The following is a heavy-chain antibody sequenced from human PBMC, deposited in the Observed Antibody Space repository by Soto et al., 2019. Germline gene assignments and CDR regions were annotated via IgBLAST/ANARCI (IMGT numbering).Heavy chain of an antibody. D-gene: IGHD3-16*01. Sequence: GGSLRLSCAASGFTVSTKYMSWVRQAPGKGLEWVSVIYSGGSTFYADSVRGRFTISRDNSKNTVNLQMNSLRAEDTAVYYCARDAWAADYWGQGTLVTVSS. CDR1: GFTVSTKY. CDR3: ARDAWAADY. CDR2: IYSGGST. V-gene: IGHV3-66*01. J-gene: IGHJ4*02.